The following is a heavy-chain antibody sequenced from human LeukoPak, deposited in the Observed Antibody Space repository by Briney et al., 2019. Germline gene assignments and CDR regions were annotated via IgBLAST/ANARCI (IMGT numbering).Heavy chain of an antibody. V-gene: IGHV1-2*02. CDR1: GYAFTGYY. CDR2: INPNSGGT. D-gene: IGHD3-3*01. CDR3: ARQRWHYDFWSVKRAFDI. Sequence: ASVKVSCKASGYAFTGYYMHWVRQAPGQGLEWMGWINPNSGGTNYAQKFQGRVTMTRDTSISTAYMELSSLRSEDTAVYYCARQRWHYDFWSVKRAFDIWGQGTMVTVSS. J-gene: IGHJ3*02.